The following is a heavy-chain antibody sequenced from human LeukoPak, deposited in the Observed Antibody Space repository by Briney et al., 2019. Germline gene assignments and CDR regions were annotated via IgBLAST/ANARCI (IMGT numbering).Heavy chain of an antibody. CDR1: GGTFSSNA. D-gene: IGHD6-13*01. Sequence: SVKVSCKASGGTFSSNAISWVRQAPGQGFEWMGRTIPMLDLPNYAQKFQGRVTLTADKSTSTAYMELSSLRSEDTAVYYCARDFYSSSRYGMDVWGQGTTVTVSS. V-gene: IGHV1-69*04. CDR3: ARDFYSSSRYGMDV. CDR2: TIPMLDLP. J-gene: IGHJ6*02.